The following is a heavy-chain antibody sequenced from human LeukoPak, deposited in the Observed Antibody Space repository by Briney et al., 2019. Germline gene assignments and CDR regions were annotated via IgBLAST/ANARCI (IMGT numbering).Heavy chain of an antibody. D-gene: IGHD6-6*01. CDR2: IYIGDRA. Sequence: GGSLRLSCAASGFSVINKYVTWVRQAPGKGLEWVSVIYIGDRADYSDSVKGRFTLSRDNSKNTLYLQMNSLRAEDTAVYYCAKELIAARPQWGQGTLVTVSS. J-gene: IGHJ4*02. CDR1: GFSVINKY. V-gene: IGHV3-53*05. CDR3: AKELIAARPQ.